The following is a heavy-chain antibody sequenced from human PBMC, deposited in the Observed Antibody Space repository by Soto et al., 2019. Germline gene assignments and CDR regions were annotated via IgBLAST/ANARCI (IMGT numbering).Heavy chain of an antibody. CDR3: AKGGWNYWFDP. J-gene: IGHJ5*02. V-gene: IGHV3-53*01. D-gene: IGHD1-7*01. CDR2: IYGGGST. CDR1: GFTVSSNF. Sequence: GGSLRLSCAASGFTVSSNFMSWVRQAPGKGLEWVSVIYGGGSTYYADPVKGRFTISRDNSKNTVYLQMSSLRVEDTAIYYCAKGGWNYWFDPWGQGTLVTVSS.